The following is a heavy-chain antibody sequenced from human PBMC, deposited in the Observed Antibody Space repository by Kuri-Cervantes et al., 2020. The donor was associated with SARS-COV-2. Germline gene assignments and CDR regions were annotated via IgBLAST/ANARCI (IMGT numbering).Heavy chain of an antibody. CDR3: ARASNDFWSGNYFDY. D-gene: IGHD3-3*01. CDR1: GYTFTSYG. V-gene: IGHV1-18*01. CDR2: IGAYNGNT. J-gene: IGHJ4*02. Sequence: ASVKVSCKASGYTFTSYGISWVRQAPGQGLEWMGWIGAYNGNTNYAQKLQGRVTMTTDTSTSTAYMEMSRLRSDDTAVYYCARASNDFWSGNYFDYWGQGPLVTVSS.